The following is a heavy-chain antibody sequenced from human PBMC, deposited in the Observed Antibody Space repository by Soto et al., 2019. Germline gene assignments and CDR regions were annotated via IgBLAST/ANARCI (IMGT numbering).Heavy chain of an antibody. D-gene: IGHD3-10*01. CDR1: GFTLSSYA. CDR2: ISAGGDMT. V-gene: IGHV3-23*01. Sequence: DVQLLESGGHSVQPAGSLRLSSSASGFTLSSYAMSCVRQARGKGLEWVSSISAGGDMTYNSDSVKGRFTISRDNSNNALLLQLHNVGIDDTALYYCARGDRCGSGSTADYSFSGWDVWGQGATVTVS. CDR3: ARGDRCGSGSTADYSFSGWDV. J-gene: IGHJ6*02.